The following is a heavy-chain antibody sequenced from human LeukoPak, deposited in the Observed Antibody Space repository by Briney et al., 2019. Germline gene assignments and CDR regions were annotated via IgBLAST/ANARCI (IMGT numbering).Heavy chain of an antibody. J-gene: IGHJ4*02. CDR2: ISSGGST. Sequence: GESLRLSCAASGFTVSSNYMSWVRQAPGKGLEWVSVISSGGSTYYADSVKGRFTIPRDSSKNTLYLQMNSLRAEDTAVYYCSRDRMATKSFDYWGQGTLVTVSS. CDR1: GFTVSSNY. D-gene: IGHD5-24*01. CDR3: SRDRMATKSFDY. V-gene: IGHV3-66*02.